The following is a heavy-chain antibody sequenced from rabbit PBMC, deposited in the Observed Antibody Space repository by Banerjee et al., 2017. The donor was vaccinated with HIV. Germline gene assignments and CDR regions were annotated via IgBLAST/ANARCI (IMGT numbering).Heavy chain of an antibody. CDR2: INTSSGNT. CDR1: GFSFSHKYV. Sequence: QEQLEESGGDLVKPEGSLTLTCTASGFSFSHKYVMCWVRQAPGKGLEWIACINTSSGNTVYASWAKGRFTISKTSSTTVTLQMTSLTAADTATYFCARDRDGDAGYGSLALWGPGTLVTVS. CDR3: ARDRDGDAGYGSLAL. D-gene: IGHD7-1*01. V-gene: IGHV1S45*01. J-gene: IGHJ4*01.